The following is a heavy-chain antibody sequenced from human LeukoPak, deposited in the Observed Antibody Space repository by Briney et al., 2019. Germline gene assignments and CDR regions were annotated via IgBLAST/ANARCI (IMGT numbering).Heavy chain of an antibody. V-gene: IGHV4-34*01. CDR3: ARGRRNKYYDFWSGYSTYFDY. J-gene: IGHJ4*02. CDR1: GGSFSGYY. CDR2: ISHSGST. Sequence: PSETLSLTCAVYGGSFSGYYWSWIRQPPGKGLEWIGEISHSGSTNYNPSLKSRVTISVDTSKNQFSLKLSSVTAADTAVYYCARGRRNKYYDFWSGYSTYFDYWGQGTLVTVSS. D-gene: IGHD3-3*01.